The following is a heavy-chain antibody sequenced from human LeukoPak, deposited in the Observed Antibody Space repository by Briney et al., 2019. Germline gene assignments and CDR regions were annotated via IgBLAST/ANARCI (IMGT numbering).Heavy chain of an antibody. J-gene: IGHJ4*02. CDR2: ISYDGSNK. V-gene: IGHV3-30*04. CDR1: GFTFSSYA. D-gene: IGHD1-26*01. CDR3: ARGACRVGATTTYFAY. Sequence: GGSLRLSCAASGFTFSSYAMHWVRKAPGKGLEWVAVISYDGSNKYYADSVKGRFTISRDNSKNTLYLQMNSLRAEDTAVYYCARGACRVGATTTYFAYWGQGPLVTVSP.